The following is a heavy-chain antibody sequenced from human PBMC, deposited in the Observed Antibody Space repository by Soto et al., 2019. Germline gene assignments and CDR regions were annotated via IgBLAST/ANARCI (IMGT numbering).Heavy chain of an antibody. CDR1: GYTFTSYA. CDR2: INAGNGDT. CDR3: ARGSSAWPYYFDY. J-gene: IGHJ4*02. D-gene: IGHD6-19*01. V-gene: IGHV1-3*01. Sequence: ASVKVSCKASGYTFTSYAMHWVRQAPGQSLEWMGWINAGNGDTKYSQKFQGRVTITRDTSASTAYMELSSLRSEDTAVYYCARGSSAWPYYFDYWGQGTLVTVSS.